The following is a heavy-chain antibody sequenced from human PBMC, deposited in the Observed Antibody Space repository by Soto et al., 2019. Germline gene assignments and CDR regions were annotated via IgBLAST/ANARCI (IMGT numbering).Heavy chain of an antibody. Sequence: ASVKVSCKASGYTFTGYYMHWVRQAPGQGLEWMGWINPNGGGTNYAQKFQGRVTMTRDTSISTAYMELSRLRSDDTAVYYCPRDSSTSSLNDAFDIWRQGTMVTVSS. CDR1: GYTFTGYY. CDR2: INPNGGGT. J-gene: IGHJ3*02. CDR3: PRDSSTSSLNDAFDI. D-gene: IGHD2-2*01. V-gene: IGHV1-2*02.